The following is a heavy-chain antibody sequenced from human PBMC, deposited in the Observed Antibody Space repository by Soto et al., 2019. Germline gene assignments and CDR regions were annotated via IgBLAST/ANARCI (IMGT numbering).Heavy chain of an antibody. CDR3: AHRRPTYYYGSGSYFDY. V-gene: IGHV2-5*01. CDR1: GFSLSTSGVG. D-gene: IGHD3-10*01. Sequence: QITLKESGPTLVNPTQTLTLTCTFSGFSLSTSGVGVGWIRQPPGKALEWLALIYWNDDKRYSPSLKSRLTITKDTSKNQVVLTMTNMDPVDTATYYCAHRRPTYYYGSGSYFDYWGQGTLVTVSS. CDR2: IYWNDDK. J-gene: IGHJ4*02.